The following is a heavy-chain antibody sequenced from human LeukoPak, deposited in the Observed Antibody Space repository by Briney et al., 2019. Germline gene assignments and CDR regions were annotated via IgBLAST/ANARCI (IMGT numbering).Heavy chain of an antibody. V-gene: IGHV3-7*01. D-gene: IGHD4-17*01. CDR2: IKQDGSEK. J-gene: IGHJ4*02. CDR1: GFTFSYYW. Sequence: GGSLRLSCAASGFTFSYYWINWVRQAPGKGLEWVASIKQDGSEKYYVDSVKGRFTISRDNAKNSLYLQMNTLRAEDTAVYYCARDLGYYGDLDYWGQGTLVTVSS. CDR3: ARDLGYYGDLDY.